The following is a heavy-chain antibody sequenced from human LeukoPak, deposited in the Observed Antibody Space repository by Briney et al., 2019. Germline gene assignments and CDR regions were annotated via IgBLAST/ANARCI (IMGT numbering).Heavy chain of an antibody. CDR2: FDPEDGET. Sequence: ASVKVSCKVSGYTLTELSMHWVRQAPGKGLEWMGGFDPEDGETIYAQKFQGRVTMTEDTSTDTAYMELSSLRSEDTAVYYCARSPVRGGYNSNWFDPWGQGTLVTVSS. D-gene: IGHD5-24*01. CDR3: ARSPVRGGYNSNWFDP. CDR1: GYTLTELS. J-gene: IGHJ5*02. V-gene: IGHV1-24*01.